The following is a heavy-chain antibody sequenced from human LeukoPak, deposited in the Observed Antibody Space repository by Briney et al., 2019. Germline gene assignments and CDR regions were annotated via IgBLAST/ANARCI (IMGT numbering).Heavy chain of an antibody. CDR2: INPSGGST. CDR3: TTDCTTGTCY. V-gene: IGHV1-46*01. D-gene: IGHD1-1*01. J-gene: IGHJ4*02. CDR1: GYTFTSYY. Sequence: GASVKVSCKASGYTFTSYYMHWVRQAPGQGLEWMGIINPSGGSTSYAQKFQGRVTMTRDMSTSTAYMELSRLRSDDTAVYYCTTDCTTGTCYWGQGTLVTVSS.